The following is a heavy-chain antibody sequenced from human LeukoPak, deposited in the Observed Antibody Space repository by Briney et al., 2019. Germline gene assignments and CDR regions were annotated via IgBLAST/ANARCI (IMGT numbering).Heavy chain of an antibody. D-gene: IGHD5-18*01. CDR3: ARHLSGVTGYTYGRGIDY. CDR2: INWNGGNR. J-gene: IGHJ4*02. V-gene: IGHV3-20*04. CDR1: GFTFDDYG. Sequence: GGSLRLSCTVSGFTFDDYGMAWVRQVPGKGLEWVSGINWNGGNRGYADSVKGLFTISRDNAKNCLYLQMNSLRAEDTALYYCARHLSGVTGYTYGRGIDYWGQGTLVTVSS.